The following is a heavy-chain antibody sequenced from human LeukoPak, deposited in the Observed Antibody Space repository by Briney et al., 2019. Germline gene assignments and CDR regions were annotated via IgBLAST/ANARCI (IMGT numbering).Heavy chain of an antibody. CDR1: GGSISSGSYY. Sequence: SETLSLTCTVSGGSISSGSYYWSWIRQPAGKGLEWIGRIYTSGSTNYNPSLKSRVTISVDTSKNQFSLKLSSVTAADTAVYYCARHCSSGSYYSWGSCRGFDYWGQGTLVTVSS. D-gene: IGHD1-26*01. V-gene: IGHV4-61*02. CDR3: ARHCSSGSYYSWGSCRGFDY. J-gene: IGHJ4*02. CDR2: IYTSGST.